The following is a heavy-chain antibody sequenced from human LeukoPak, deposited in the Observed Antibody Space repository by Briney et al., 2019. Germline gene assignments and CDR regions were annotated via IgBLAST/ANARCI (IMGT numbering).Heavy chain of an antibody. Sequence: GGSLRLSCAASGFTFRSYGMHWVRQAPGKGLEWVAFIRYDGTNKYQADSVKGRFTISIDNSKNTLNLQMNSLRAEDTAVYYCAKDRDYSNFVHYFFDYWGQGTLVTVSS. J-gene: IGHJ4*02. CDR3: AKDRDYSNFVHYFFDY. D-gene: IGHD4-11*01. CDR1: GFTFRSYG. CDR2: IRYDGTNK. V-gene: IGHV3-30*02.